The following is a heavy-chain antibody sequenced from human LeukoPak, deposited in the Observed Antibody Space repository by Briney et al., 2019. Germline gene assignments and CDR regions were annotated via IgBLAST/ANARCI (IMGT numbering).Heavy chain of an antibody. Sequence: SETLSLTCTVSGGSISSSSYYWGWIRQPPGKGLEWIGSIYYSGSTYYNPSLKSRVTISVDTSKNQFSLKLSSVTAADTAVYYCARESYGDYVFEDFDYWGQGTLVTVSS. D-gene: IGHD4-17*01. CDR1: GGSISSSSYY. J-gene: IGHJ4*02. CDR3: ARESYGDYVFEDFDY. V-gene: IGHV4-39*07. CDR2: IYYSGST.